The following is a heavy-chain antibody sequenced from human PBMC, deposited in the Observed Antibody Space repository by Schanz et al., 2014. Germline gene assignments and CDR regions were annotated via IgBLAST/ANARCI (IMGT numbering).Heavy chain of an antibody. V-gene: IGHV3-48*01. Sequence: EVQLLESGGGLVQPGGSLRLSCTASGFTFSSYSMNWVRQAPGKGLEWISYITYNGGTIYYADSVKGRFTISRDNAKNSLYLEMNSLRAEDTALYYCARDRRNADLDYWGQGTQVIVSS. CDR2: ITYNGGTI. J-gene: IGHJ4*02. CDR3: ARDRRNADLDY. CDR1: GFTFSSYS. D-gene: IGHD1-1*01.